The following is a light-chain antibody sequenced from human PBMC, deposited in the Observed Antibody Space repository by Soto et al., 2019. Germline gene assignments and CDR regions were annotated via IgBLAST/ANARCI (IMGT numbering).Light chain of an antibody. CDR1: QSISSH. CDR3: QQRSDWPLT. V-gene: IGKV3-11*01. J-gene: IGKJ4*01. CDR2: DAS. Sequence: EIVLTQSPATLSLSPGERATLSCRASQSISSHLAWYQQKPGQAPRLLMYDASKRDTGIPARFSGSGSGTDFTLTTSSLEPEDFAVYYCQQRSDWPLTFGGGTKVEIK.